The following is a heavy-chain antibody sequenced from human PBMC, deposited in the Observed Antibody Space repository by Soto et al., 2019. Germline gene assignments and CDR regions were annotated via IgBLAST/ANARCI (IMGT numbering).Heavy chain of an antibody. CDR1: GGSISSCY. J-gene: IGHJ5*01. CDR2: IYTSGST. CDR3: ARDLGPYNWNSRWFAS. V-gene: IGHV4-4*07. Sequence: SETRSLTCTGSGGSISSCYWSWIRQPAGKGLEWIGRIYTSGSTNYNPSLKSRVTMSVDTSKNQFSLKLSSVTAADTAVYYCARDLGPYNWNSRWFASWGQGPMVTVS. D-gene: IGHD1-7*01.